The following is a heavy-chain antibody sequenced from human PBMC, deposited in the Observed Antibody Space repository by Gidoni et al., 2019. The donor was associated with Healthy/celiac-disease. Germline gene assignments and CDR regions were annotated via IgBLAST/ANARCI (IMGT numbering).Heavy chain of an antibody. CDR2: IYPGDSDT. J-gene: IGHJ5*02. CDR1: GYSFTSYW. CDR3: ARRGLGMPHLVPFDP. Sequence: EVQLVQSGAEVKQPGESLTISVKGSGYSFTSYWNGWVRQMPGKGLEWMGIIYPGDSDTRYSPSFQGQVTISADKSISTAYLQWSSLKASDTAMYYCARRGLGMPHLVPFDPWGQGTLVTVSS. D-gene: IGHD2-2*01. V-gene: IGHV5-51*03.